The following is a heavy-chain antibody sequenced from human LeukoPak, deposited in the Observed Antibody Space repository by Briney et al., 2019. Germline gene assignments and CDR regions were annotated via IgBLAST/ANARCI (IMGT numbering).Heavy chain of an antibody. CDR2: IHSSGTIK. D-gene: IGHD6-19*01. CDR3: ALLAVASDFDY. V-gene: IGHV3-48*03. CDR1: GFPFSIYE. J-gene: IGHJ4*02. Sequence: GGSLTLSCAVSGFPFSIYEMNWVRQAPGKGLEWVSNIHSSGTIKYYADSVKGRFSISRDNAKSSLYLQMNSLRVEDTAVYYCALLAVASDFDYWGRGALVTVSS.